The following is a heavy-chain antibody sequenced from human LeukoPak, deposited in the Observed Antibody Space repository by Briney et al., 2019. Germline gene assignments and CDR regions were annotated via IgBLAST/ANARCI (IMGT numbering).Heavy chain of an antibody. CDR1: GYTFTTYY. J-gene: IGHJ3*02. CDR3: ACLPYAFDI. CDR2: INPSGGST. Sequence: ASVKVSCKASGYTFTTYYIHCVRQAPGHGLEWMALINPSGGSTHYAQKFQGRVTVTRDTSTSTVYMELTSLRSEDTAVYSCACLPYAFDIWGQGTMVTVSS. V-gene: IGHV1-46*01.